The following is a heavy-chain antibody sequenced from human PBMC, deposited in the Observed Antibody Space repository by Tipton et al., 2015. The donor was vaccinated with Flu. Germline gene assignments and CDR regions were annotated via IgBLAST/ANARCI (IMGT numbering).Heavy chain of an antibody. CDR2: VNWHGNSI. V-gene: IGHV3-9*01. CDR1: GFTFDEYA. D-gene: IGHD5-18*01. J-gene: IGHJ6*02. CDR3: AKDNKRDSSMDYFYHNAMDV. Sequence: SLRLSCVASGFTFDEYAMHWVRQVPGKGLEWVSSVNWHGNSIGYADSVKGRFTTSRDNAKNFLYLQMNSLRPEDTALYYCAKDNKRDSSMDYFYHNAMDVWGQGTTVTVSS.